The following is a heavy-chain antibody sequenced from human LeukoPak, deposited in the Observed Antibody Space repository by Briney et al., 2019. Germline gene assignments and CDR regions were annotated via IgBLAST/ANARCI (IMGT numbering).Heavy chain of an antibody. Sequence: SETLSLTCAVYGGSFSGYYWGWIRQPPGKGLEWIGEINHSGSTNYNPSLKSRATISVDTSKNQFSLKLSSVTAADTAVYYCARRWGENWFDPWGQGTLVTVSS. CDR3: ARRWGENWFDP. CDR1: GGSFSGYY. V-gene: IGHV4-34*01. CDR2: INHSGST. D-gene: IGHD7-27*01. J-gene: IGHJ5*02.